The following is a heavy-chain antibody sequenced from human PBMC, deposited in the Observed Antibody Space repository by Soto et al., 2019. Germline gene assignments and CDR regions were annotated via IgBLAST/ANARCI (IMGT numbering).Heavy chain of an antibody. CDR2: IYYSGIT. V-gene: IGHV4-30-4*01. Sequence: PSETLSLTCTVTRGSITSAYYYWPWIRQPPGKGLEWIGYIYYSGITYYNPSLKSRVTISVDTSKNQFSLKLSSVTAADTAVYYCARVGSSIATRPFDYWGQGTLVTVS. J-gene: IGHJ4*02. CDR3: ARVGSSIATRPFDY. CDR1: RGSITSAYYY. D-gene: IGHD6-6*01.